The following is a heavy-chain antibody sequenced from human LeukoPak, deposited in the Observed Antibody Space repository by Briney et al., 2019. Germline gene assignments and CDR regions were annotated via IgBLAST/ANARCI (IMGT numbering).Heavy chain of an antibody. D-gene: IGHD3-3*01. CDR1: GGSISSGDYY. CDR3: ARTIFGVVSWFDP. J-gene: IGHJ5*02. Sequence: PSETLSLTCTVSGGSISSGDYYWSWLRQPPGQGLEWIGYIYYSGSTYYNPSLKSRVTISVNTSKNQFSLKLSSVTAADTAVYYCARTIFGVVSWFDPWGQGTLVTVSS. V-gene: IGHV4-30-4*01. CDR2: IYYSGST.